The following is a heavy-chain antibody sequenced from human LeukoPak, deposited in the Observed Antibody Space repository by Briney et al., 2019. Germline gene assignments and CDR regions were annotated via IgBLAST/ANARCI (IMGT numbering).Heavy chain of an antibody. D-gene: IGHD2-2*01. V-gene: IGHV3-23*01. J-gene: IGHJ4*02. CDR2: ISDSGDKT. CDR1: GFTFSNYA. CDR3: AKDGGGYCNNSSC. Sequence: GRSLRLSCAASGFTFSNYAMSLVRQAPGKGLEFVSAISDSGDKTDYADSVRGRFTIYRDNSKDTLYLQMNSLGAADTAVYYCAKDGGGYCNNSSCWGQGTLVTVSS.